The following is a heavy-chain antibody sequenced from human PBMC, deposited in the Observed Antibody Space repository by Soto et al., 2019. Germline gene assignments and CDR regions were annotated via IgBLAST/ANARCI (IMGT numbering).Heavy chain of an antibody. CDR1: GLTFTDST. CDR3: TNRQSEV. V-gene: IGHV3-73*01. J-gene: IGHJ6*03. CDR2: IRTKVNSYAK. Sequence: PDWSLRLSCAASGLTFTDSTINWVRQASRKGLEWVALIRTKVNSYAKVYAASVRGRFTISRDDSKNTAYLQMNSLRSEDTAMYYCTNRQSEVWGKVTKVTVS.